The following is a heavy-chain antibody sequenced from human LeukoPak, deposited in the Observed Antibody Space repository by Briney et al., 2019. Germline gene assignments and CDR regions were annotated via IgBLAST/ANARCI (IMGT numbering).Heavy chain of an antibody. CDR1: GFPFSSYE. Sequence: PGGSLRLSCAVSGFPFSSYEMNWVRQAPGKGLEWVSLISSSGSTIYYVDSVKGRFTISRDNAKNSLYLQMNSLRAEDTAVYYCARLFSTAHYWGQGALVTVSS. CDR3: ARLFSTAHY. V-gene: IGHV3-48*03. CDR2: ISSSGSTI. J-gene: IGHJ4*02. D-gene: IGHD2-21*01.